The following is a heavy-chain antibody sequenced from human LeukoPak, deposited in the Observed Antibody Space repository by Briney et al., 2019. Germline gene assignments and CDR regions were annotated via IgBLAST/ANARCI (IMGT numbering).Heavy chain of an antibody. Sequence: GGSLRLSCAASGFTFSSYAMHWVRQAPGKGLEYVSAISSNGGSTYYANSVKGRFTISRDNSKNTLYLQMNSLRAEDTAVYYCARVTEYYDILTGYLVWGQGTLVTVSS. V-gene: IGHV3-64*01. CDR1: GFTFSSYA. CDR2: ISSNGGST. D-gene: IGHD3-9*01. J-gene: IGHJ4*02. CDR3: ARVTEYYDILTGYLV.